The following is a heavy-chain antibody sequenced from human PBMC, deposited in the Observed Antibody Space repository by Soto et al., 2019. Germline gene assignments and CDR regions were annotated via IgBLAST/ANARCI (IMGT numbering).Heavy chain of an antibody. CDR3: AKAPSGWAGMDV. CDR2: ISGSGDSA. J-gene: IGHJ6*02. CDR1: GFTFSSYA. Sequence: EVQLLESGGGLVQPGGSLRLSCAASGFTFSSYAMSWVRQAPGKGLEWVSVISGSGDSAYYADSVKGRFAISRDNPKNTLYLQMTSLRAEDTAVYYCAKAPSGWAGMDVWGQGTTVTVSS. D-gene: IGHD6-19*01. V-gene: IGHV3-23*01.